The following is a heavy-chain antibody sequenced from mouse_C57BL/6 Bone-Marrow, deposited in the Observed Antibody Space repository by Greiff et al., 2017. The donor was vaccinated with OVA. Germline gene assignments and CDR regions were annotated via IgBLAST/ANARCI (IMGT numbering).Heavy chain of an antibody. J-gene: IGHJ4*01. CDR3: ARKREMDY. Sequence: EVKLVQSGADLVKPGGSLKLSCAASGFTFSSYGMPWVHQTPDKRLEWVATISSGSSYTYYPDSVKGRCTITRDNAKNTLYLQMSSLKSEDTAMYYCARKREMDYWGRGTSVTVSA. CDR2: ISSGSSYT. V-gene: IGHV5-6*02. CDR1: GFTFSSYG.